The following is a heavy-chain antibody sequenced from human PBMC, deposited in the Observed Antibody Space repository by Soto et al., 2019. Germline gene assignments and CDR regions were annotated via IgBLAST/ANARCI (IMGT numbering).Heavy chain of an antibody. Sequence: GGSLRLSCATSGFTFSNYAMNWVRQAPGKGLEWVSTICADDSNTYYTDSVKGRFAISRDNSKNTLYLQMSSLRAEDTAVYYCVKGLGRSCYSPSDSWGQGILVTAPQ. V-gene: IGHV3-23*01. CDR2: ICADDSNT. CDR1: GFTFSNYA. J-gene: IGHJ4*02. D-gene: IGHD2-15*01. CDR3: VKGLGRSCYSPSDS.